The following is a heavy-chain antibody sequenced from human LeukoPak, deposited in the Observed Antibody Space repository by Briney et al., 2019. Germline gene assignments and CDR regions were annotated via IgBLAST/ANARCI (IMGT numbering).Heavy chain of an antibody. CDR1: GFTFSSYE. J-gene: IGHJ2*01. Sequence: GGSLRLSCVASGFTFSSYEMNWVRQAPGRGLEWVSYITGGGSVIYYADSVKGRFVISRDNAKNSLYLQMNSLRAEDTAVYFCARHWYFDLWGRGALVTVSS. CDR2: ITGGGSVI. CDR3: ARHWYFDL. V-gene: IGHV3-48*03.